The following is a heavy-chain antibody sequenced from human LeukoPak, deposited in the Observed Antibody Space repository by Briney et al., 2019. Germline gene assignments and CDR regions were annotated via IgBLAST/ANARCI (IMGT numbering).Heavy chain of an antibody. CDR2: VNHRGDT. CDR3: ARLSKGRYFDYIFDY. V-gene: IGHV4-34*01. CDR1: GGSFSAYY. D-gene: IGHD3-9*01. Sequence: PSETLSLTCAVYGGSFSAYYWSWIRQSPGKGLQWIAEVNHRGDTNYNPSVKGRVTISVDTSKNQFSLKVTSLTAADTAVYYCARLSKGRYFDYIFDYWGQGTLVTVSS. J-gene: IGHJ4*02.